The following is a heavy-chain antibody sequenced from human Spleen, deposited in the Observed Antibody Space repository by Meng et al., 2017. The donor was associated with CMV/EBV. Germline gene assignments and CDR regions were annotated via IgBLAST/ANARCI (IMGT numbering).Heavy chain of an antibody. CDR1: GFTVSSNY. CDR3: ARDHHLYSSNWYLLDY. D-gene: IGHD6-13*01. V-gene: IGHV3-53*01. J-gene: IGHJ4*02. CDR2: IYSGGST. Sequence: GGSLRLSCAASGFTVSSNYMSWVRQAPGKGLEWVSVIYSGGSTYYADSVKGRFTISRDNSKNTLYLQMNSLRAEDTAVYYCARDHHLYSSNWYLLDYWGQGILVTVSS.